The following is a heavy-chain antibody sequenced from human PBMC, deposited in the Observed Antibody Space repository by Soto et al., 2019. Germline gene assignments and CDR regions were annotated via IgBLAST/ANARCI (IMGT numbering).Heavy chain of an antibody. V-gene: IGHV1-18*01. Sequence: GASVKVSCKASGYTFTSYGISWVRQAPGQGLEWMGWISAYNGNTNYAQKLQGRVTMTRNTSISTAYMELSSLRSEDTAVYYCASFTSIAARHGMDVWGQGTTVTVSS. CDR2: ISAYNGNT. J-gene: IGHJ6*02. CDR1: GYTFTSYG. D-gene: IGHD6-6*01. CDR3: ASFTSIAARHGMDV.